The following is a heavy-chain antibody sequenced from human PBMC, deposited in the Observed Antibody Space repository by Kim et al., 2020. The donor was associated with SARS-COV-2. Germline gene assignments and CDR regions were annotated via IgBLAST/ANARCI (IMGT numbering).Heavy chain of an antibody. V-gene: IGHV3-43*02. J-gene: IGHJ6*01. CDR3: ARDWYFDTSGVYIGHYY. D-gene: IGHD3-22*01. Sequence: GGSLRLSCAASGFTFDDYAMHWVRQAPGKGLEWVSLITGDGGVTFYADSVKGRFTVSRDNSKNSLFLLMTSLRTEDTALYYCARDWYFDTSGVYIGHYY. CDR2: ITGDGGVT. CDR1: GFTFDDYA.